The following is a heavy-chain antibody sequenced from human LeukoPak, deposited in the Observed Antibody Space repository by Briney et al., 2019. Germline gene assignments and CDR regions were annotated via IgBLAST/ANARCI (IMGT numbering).Heavy chain of an antibody. D-gene: IGHD3-3*01. CDR1: GGSISSGDYY. CDR2: IYYSGST. J-gene: IGHJ4*02. V-gene: IGHV4-30-4*01. Sequence: PSETLSLTCTVSGGSISSGDYYWSWIRQPPGKGLEWIGYIYYSGSTYYNPSLKSRVTISVDTSKNQFSLKLSSVTAADTAVYYCARDYYDFWSGYYNYFDYWGQGTLVTVSS. CDR3: ARDYYDFWSGYYNYFDY.